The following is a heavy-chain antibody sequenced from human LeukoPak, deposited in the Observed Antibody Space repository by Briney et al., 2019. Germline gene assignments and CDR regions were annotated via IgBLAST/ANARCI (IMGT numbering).Heavy chain of an antibody. CDR1: GGSISSGGYY. V-gene: IGHV4-61*08. J-gene: IGHJ6*02. CDR3: AREVDYRRDGMDV. CDR2: IYYSGST. D-gene: IGHD3/OR15-3a*01. Sequence: SETLSLTCTVSGGSISSGGYYWSWIRQPPGKGLEWIGYIYYSGSTNYNPSLKSRVTISVDTSKNQFSLKLSSVTAADTAVYYCAREVDYRRDGMDVWGQGTTVTVSS.